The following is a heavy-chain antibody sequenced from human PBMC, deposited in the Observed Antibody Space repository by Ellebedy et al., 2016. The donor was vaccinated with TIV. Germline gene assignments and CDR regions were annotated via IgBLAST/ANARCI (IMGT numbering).Heavy chain of an antibody. V-gene: IGHV4-59*11. CDR1: GGSISSHY. CDR3: AKGGYSYDSSGYHY. D-gene: IGHD3-22*01. J-gene: IGHJ4*02. Sequence: SETLSLTCSVSGGSISSHYWDWIRQPPGKGLEWIGYIYYTGSTKFNPSLKSRVTMSVDTSTSQFSLNLTSVTAADTAVYYGAKGGYSYDSSGYHYWGQGTLVTVSS. CDR2: IYYTGST.